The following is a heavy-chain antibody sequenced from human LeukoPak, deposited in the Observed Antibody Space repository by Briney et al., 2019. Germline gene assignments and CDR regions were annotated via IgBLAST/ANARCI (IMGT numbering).Heavy chain of an antibody. Sequence: GSLRLSCAASGFTFSNYGIHWVRQAPGKGLEWVTVISYDGSNKYYADSVKGRFTISRDNSKNTLYLEMNSLRADDTAVYYCAKEVEGYQLLSRKYYYYYMDVWGKGTTVTISS. CDR2: ISYDGSNK. V-gene: IGHV3-30*18. CDR3: AKEVEGYQLLSRKYYYYYMDV. J-gene: IGHJ6*03. D-gene: IGHD2-2*01. CDR1: GFTFSNYG.